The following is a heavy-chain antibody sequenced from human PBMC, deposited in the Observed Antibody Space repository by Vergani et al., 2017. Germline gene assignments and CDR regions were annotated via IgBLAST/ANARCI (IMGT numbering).Heavy chain of an antibody. Sequence: EVQLVETGGGLIQPGGSLRLSCAASGFTVSSNYMSWVRQAPGKGLEWVSVIYSGGSTYYADSVKGRFTISRDNSKNTLYLQMNSLRAEDTAVYYCAKMRGVGATGAFDIWGQGTMVTVSS. D-gene: IGHD1-26*01. CDR3: AKMRGVGATGAFDI. V-gene: IGHV3-53*02. J-gene: IGHJ3*02. CDR1: GFTVSSNY. CDR2: IYSGGST.